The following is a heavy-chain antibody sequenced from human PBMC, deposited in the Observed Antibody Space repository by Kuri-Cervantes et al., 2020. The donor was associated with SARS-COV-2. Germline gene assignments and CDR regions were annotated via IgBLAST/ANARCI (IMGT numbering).Heavy chain of an antibody. CDR1: GGSFSGYY. J-gene: IGHJ4*02. D-gene: IGHD1-26*01. Sequence: SETLSLTCAVYGGSFSGYYWSWIRQPPGKGLEWSGEINHSGSTNYNPSLKSRVTISVDTSKNQFSLKLSSVTAADTAVYYCVKSPVVGATFDYWGQGTLVTVSS. CDR3: VKSPVVGATFDY. CDR2: INHSGST. V-gene: IGHV4-34*01.